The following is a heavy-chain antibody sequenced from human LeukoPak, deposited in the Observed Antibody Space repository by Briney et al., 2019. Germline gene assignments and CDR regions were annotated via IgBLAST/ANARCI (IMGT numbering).Heavy chain of an antibody. CDR3: ARGPTRSSGQIKLGAFDV. Sequence: ASVKLSCTASGYTFTGYYVHWVRQAPGQGLEWMGWINPNSDGTNYAQNFQGRVTMTRDTSISTAYMDLGSLRSDDTAVYYCARGPTRSSGQIKLGAFDVWGQGTMVTVSS. V-gene: IGHV1-2*02. CDR2: INPNSDGT. D-gene: IGHD1-26*01. J-gene: IGHJ3*01. CDR1: GYTFTGYY.